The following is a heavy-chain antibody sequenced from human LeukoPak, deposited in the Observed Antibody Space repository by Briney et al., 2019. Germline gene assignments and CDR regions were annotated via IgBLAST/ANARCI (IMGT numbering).Heavy chain of an antibody. CDR3: ARTQQLGFDY. V-gene: IGHV4-39*01. J-gene: IGHJ4*02. D-gene: IGHD6-13*01. Sequence: PSETLSLTCTVSGGSISSSSYYWGWIRQPPGKGLEWIGSIYYSGSTYYNPSLKSRVTISVDTSENQFSLKLSSVTAADTAVYYCARTQQLGFDYWGQGTLVTVSS. CDR2: IYYSGST. CDR1: GGSISSSSYY.